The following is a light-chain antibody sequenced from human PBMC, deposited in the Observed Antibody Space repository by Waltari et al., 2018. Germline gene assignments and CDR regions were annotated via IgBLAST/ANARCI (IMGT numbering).Light chain of an antibody. V-gene: IGLV3-1*01. CDR1: QLGDKY. J-gene: IGLJ2*01. CDR3: QTWTSSGVV. CDR2: EDS. Sequence: SFELTQAPSVSVSPGQTASVTCSGDQLGDKYVCWYQQKPGHSPVLFIYEDSERPSGIPGRFSGSNSGNTATLTISATQAMDEADYYCQTWTSSGVVFGGGTKLTVL.